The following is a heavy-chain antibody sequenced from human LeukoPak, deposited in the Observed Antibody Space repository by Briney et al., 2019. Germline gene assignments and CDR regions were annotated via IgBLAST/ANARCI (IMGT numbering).Heavy chain of an antibody. D-gene: IGHD4-17*01. CDR2: INHSGNA. J-gene: IGHJ4*02. V-gene: IGHV4-34*01. Sequence: SETLSLTCAVSGGSVSGYYWTLIRQPAGKGLEWIGEINHSGNANYNPSLKSRVTISLDMSENHFSLKLTSVTAADTAVYYCARGQGTVTTHWGQGTLVTVSS. CDR3: ARGQGTVTTH. CDR1: GGSVSGYY.